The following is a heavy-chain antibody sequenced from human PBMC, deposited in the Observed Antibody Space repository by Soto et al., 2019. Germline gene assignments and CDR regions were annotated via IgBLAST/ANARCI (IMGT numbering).Heavy chain of an antibody. CDR1: GGTFSSYS. J-gene: IGHJ6*02. CDR2: TISTLGIP. Sequence: QVQLVQSGAEVKKPGSSVKVSCKASGGTFSSYSITCVRQAPGQGLEWMGRTISTLGIPKYAQKFEGRVTITSHKSKSTACMELNSLRSEDTAVYYCARDERRADCGDYSYYFYGMDVWRQGTTVTVPS. V-gene: IGHV1-69*08. CDR3: ARDERRADCGDYSYYFYGMDV. D-gene: IGHD4-17*01.